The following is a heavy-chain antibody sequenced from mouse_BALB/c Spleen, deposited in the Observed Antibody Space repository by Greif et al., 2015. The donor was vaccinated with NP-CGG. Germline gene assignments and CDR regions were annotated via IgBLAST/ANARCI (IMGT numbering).Heavy chain of an antibody. Sequence: QVQLQQSGAELMKPGASVKLSCKASGYTFTSYWMHWVKQRPGQGLEWIGEIDPSGSYTNYNQKFKGKATLTVDKSSSTAYMQLSSLTSEDSAVYYCARKDNRGYAMDYWGQGSSVTVSS. D-gene: IGHD1-3*01. J-gene: IGHJ4*01. CDR2: IDPSGSYT. CDR1: GYTFTSYW. V-gene: IGHV1-69*02. CDR3: ARKDNRGYAMDY.